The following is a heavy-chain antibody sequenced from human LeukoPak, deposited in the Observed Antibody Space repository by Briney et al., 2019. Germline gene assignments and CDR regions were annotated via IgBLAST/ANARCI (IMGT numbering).Heavy chain of an antibody. CDR2: MDYSGSS. D-gene: IGHD6-13*01. CDR3: AREGIGAAGTFDY. J-gene: IGHJ4*02. Sequence: SETLSLTCTVSGFSIIRGYYWGWIRQPPGKGLEWIGYMDYSGSSKYNPSLKSRVTISGDTSKNQFSLKLSSVTAADTAVYYCAREGIGAAGTFDYWGQGTLVTVSS. CDR1: GFSIIRGYY. V-gene: IGHV4-61*01.